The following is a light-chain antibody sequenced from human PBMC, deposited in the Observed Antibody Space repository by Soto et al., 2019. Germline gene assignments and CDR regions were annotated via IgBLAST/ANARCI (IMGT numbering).Light chain of an antibody. CDR1: SNDVGGYNY. CDR3: SSYTSSSTRV. Sequence: QSALTQPASVSGSPGQSITISCTGSSNDVGGYNYVSWYQQHPGKAPILMIYDDSDRPSGVSNRFSGSKSGNTASLTISGLQAEDEADYYCSSYTSSSTRVFGTGTKLTVL. V-gene: IGLV2-14*01. CDR2: DDS. J-gene: IGLJ1*01.